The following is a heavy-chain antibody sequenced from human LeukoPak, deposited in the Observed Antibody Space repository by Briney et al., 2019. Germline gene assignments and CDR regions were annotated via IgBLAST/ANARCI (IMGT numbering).Heavy chain of an antibody. Sequence: ASVKVSCKASAYTFTGYQMHWVRQAPGQGLERMGVINPSAGTTNYAQRFRGRLTVSMDTSTSTVYMELRSLRSEDTAAYYCAKDTSTWAFDHWGQGTLVTVSS. V-gene: IGHV1-46*01. D-gene: IGHD6-13*01. CDR2: INPSAGTT. CDR3: AKDTSTWAFDH. J-gene: IGHJ4*02. CDR1: AYTFTGYQ.